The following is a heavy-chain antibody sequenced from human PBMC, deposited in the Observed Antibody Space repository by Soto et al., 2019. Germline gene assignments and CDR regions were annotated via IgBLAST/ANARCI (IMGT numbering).Heavy chain of an antibody. Sequence: EVQLLESGGGLVHPGGSLRLSCAASGFTFSNYAMSWVRQAPGKGLEWVSSISKSGGGTYYADSVKGRFTISRDNSKNTLYLQMHSLKAEDTAVHPCAKTSSLFDYWGQGTLVPSSP. J-gene: IGHJ4*02. D-gene: IGHD6-13*01. CDR1: GFTFSNYA. V-gene: IGHV3-23*01. CDR3: AKTSSLFDY. CDR2: ISKSGGGT.